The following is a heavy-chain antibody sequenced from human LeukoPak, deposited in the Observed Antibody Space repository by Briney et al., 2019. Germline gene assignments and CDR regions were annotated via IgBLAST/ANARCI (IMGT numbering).Heavy chain of an antibody. CDR1: GFTFSSYW. Sequence: PGGSLRLSCAASGFTFSSYWMSWVRQAPGKGLEWVANIKQDGSEKYYVDSVKGRFTISRDNAKNSLYLQMNSLRAEDTAVYYCAKGHIPGSGGASDYWGQGTLVTVSS. CDR2: IKQDGSEK. V-gene: IGHV3-7*01. J-gene: IGHJ4*02. D-gene: IGHD1-1*01. CDR3: AKGHIPGSGGASDY.